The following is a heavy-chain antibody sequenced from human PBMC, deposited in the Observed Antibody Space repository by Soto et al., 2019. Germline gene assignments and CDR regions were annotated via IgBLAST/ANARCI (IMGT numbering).Heavy chain of an antibody. CDR1: GGYISSYY. CDR3: ARRYGASFDY. D-gene: IGHD4-17*01. V-gene: IGHV4-59*01. J-gene: IGHJ4*02. Sequence: SETLSLTCTVSGGYISSYYWSWIRQPPGKGLEWIGYIYYSGSTNYNPSLKSRVTISVDTSKNQFSLKLRSVTAADTAVYYCARRYGASFDYWGQGTLVTVSS. CDR2: IYYSGST.